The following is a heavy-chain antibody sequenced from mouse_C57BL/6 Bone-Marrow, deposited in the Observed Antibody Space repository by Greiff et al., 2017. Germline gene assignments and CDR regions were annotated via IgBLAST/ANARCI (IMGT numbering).Heavy chain of an antibody. D-gene: IGHD2-2*01. CDR3: ARDPFYYGYGEFAY. V-gene: IGHV5-4*01. J-gene: IGHJ3*01. CDR2: ISDGGSYT. CDR1: GFTFSSYA. Sequence: DVKLVESGGGLVKPGGSLKLSCAASGFTFSSYAMSWVRQTPEKRLEWVATISDGGSYTYYPDNVKGRFTISRDNAKNNLYLQMSHLKSEDTAMYYCARDPFYYGYGEFAYWGQGTLVTVSA.